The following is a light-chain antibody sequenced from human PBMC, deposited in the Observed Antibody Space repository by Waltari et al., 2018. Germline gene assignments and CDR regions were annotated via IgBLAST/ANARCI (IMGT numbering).Light chain of an antibody. CDR2: SNT. V-gene: IGLV1-47*01. CDR3: AAWDDTLSHWV. Sequence: QSVLTQPPSASGTPGQRVTISCSGRRSNIGDNYVYWYQHLPGTAPKLLIFSNTQRPSGVRDRFSGSKSGTSASLAISGLRSEDEGDYYCAAWDDTLSHWVFGGGTKLTVL. CDR1: RSNIGDNY. J-gene: IGLJ3*02.